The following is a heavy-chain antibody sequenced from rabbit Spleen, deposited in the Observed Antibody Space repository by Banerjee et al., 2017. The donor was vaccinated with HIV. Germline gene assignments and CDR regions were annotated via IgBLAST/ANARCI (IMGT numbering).Heavy chain of an antibody. J-gene: IGHJ6*01. CDR1: GFSFSDSYY. CDR3: ARDTSSSFSSYGMDL. V-gene: IGHV1S45*01. Sequence: QEQLVESGGGLVQPEGSLTLTCTASGFSFSDSYYMCWVRQAPGKGLEWIGWIATRDGDTDYANWPKGRFTISKTSSTTVTLQMTSLTAADTATYFCARDTSSSFSSYGMDLWGQGTLVTVS. D-gene: IGHD1-1*01. CDR2: IATRDGDT.